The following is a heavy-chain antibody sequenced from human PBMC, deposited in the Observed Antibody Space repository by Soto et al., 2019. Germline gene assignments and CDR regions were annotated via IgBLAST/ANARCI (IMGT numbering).Heavy chain of an antibody. Sequence: QVQLVQSGAEVKKPGASVKVPCKASGYTFTNYGISWVRQAPGQGLEWMGWINSYNGITNNAQNFQGRVTMTTDTSTNTDYMELRSLRSDDTAVYYCARDRQNYGSFDYWGQGTLVTLSS. D-gene: IGHD4-17*01. CDR3: ARDRQNYGSFDY. CDR2: INSYNGIT. J-gene: IGHJ4*02. CDR1: GYTFTNYG. V-gene: IGHV1-18*01.